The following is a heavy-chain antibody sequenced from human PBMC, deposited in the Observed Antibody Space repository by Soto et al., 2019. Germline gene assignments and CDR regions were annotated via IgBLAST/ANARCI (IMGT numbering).Heavy chain of an antibody. CDR2: LYRGGTT. Sequence: EVQLVESGGGLVQPGGSLRLSCAASGFTVDGNYMSWVRQAPGKGLEWVSVLYRGGTTHYTDSVRHRFTISRDKSKNTIHRNIRKLGAEETTLYHIAGRGISNAKCYVLSGYYFDTWGKGTLVTVSS. CDR1: GFTVDGNY. D-gene: IGHD2-2*01. J-gene: IGHJ4*02. V-gene: IGHV3-66*04. CDR3: AGRGISNAKCYVLSGYYFDT.